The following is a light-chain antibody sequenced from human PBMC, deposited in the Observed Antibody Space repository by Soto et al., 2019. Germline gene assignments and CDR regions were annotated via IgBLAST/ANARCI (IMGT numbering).Light chain of an antibody. CDR3: SSYTTSSTLT. J-gene: IGLJ2*01. CDR2: EVS. CDR1: SSDVGGYNY. Sequence: QSALTQPASVSGSPGQSITISCTGTSSDVGGYNYVSWYQQHPGKAPRLMIYEVSNRPSGVSNRVSGSKSGNTASLTISGLQAEDEADYHCSSYTTSSTLTFGGGTKLTVL. V-gene: IGLV2-14*01.